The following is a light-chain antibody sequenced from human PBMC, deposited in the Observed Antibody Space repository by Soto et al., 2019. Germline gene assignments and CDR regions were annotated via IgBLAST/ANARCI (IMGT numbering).Light chain of an antibody. V-gene: IGKV2-30*01. Sequence: DVVVTQSPLSLPVTLGQPASISCSSIQIPVYSDGNTYLSWFQQRPGQSPRRLIYKVSTRDSGVPDRFSGSGSGTDFTLKISRVEAEDVGVYYCMQGTHWPWTFGQGTKVDIK. CDR3: MQGTHWPWT. CDR1: QIPVYSDGNTY. J-gene: IGKJ1*01. CDR2: KVS.